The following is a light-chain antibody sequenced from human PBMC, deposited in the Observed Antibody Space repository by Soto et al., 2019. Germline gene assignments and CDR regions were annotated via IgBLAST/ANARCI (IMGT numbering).Light chain of an antibody. J-gene: IGKJ5*01. CDR2: GAS. Sequence: EIVMTQSPATLSVSPGERATLSCSASQSVSSNLAWYQQKPGQAPSLLIYGASTRATGIPARFSGSRSGTEFTLTISSLQSEDFAVYYCQQYNNWPPTFGQGTRLEIK. CDR1: QSVSSN. CDR3: QQYNNWPPT. V-gene: IGKV3-15*01.